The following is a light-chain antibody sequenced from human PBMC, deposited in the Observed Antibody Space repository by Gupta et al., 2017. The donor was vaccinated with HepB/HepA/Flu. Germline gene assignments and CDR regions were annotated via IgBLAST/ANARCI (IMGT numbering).Light chain of an antibody. J-gene: IGKJ1*01. Sequence: EIVLTQSPATLSLSPGERATLSCRASQSVSSYLAWYQQKPGQAPRPLLFDASNRATGIPARFRGSGSGTGFTLTISSLEPEDYAVDDCQQRSYWPPERTFGQGTKVEIK. CDR1: QSVSSY. CDR3: QQRSYWPPERT. V-gene: IGKV3-11*01. CDR2: DAS.